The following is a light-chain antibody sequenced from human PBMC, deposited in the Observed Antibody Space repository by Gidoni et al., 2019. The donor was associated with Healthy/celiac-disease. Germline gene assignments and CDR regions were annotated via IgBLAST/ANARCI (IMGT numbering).Light chain of an antibody. CDR3: QSYDSSLSGCV. Sequence: QSVLPQPPSVSGAPGPRVTISCTGSSSNIGAGYDVHWYQQLPGTAPNLLIYGNSNRPSGVPDRFSGSKSGTSASLAITGLQAEDEADYYCQSYDSSLSGCVFGGGTKLTVL. CDR2: GNS. V-gene: IGLV1-40*01. CDR1: SSNIGAGYD. J-gene: IGLJ3*02.